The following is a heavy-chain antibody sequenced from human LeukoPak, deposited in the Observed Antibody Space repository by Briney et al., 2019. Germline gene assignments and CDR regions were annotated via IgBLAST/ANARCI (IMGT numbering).Heavy chain of an antibody. J-gene: IGHJ5*02. D-gene: IGHD6-13*01. Sequence: ASVKVSCKASGYTFTGYYMHWVRQAPGQGLEWMGWINPNSGGTNYAQKFQGRVTMTRDKSISTAYIELSILRSDDTAVYYRARDVVKRGQQLDNNWFDPWGQGTLVTVSS. V-gene: IGHV1-2*02. CDR3: ARDVVKRGQQLDNNWFDP. CDR2: INPNSGGT. CDR1: GYTFTGYY.